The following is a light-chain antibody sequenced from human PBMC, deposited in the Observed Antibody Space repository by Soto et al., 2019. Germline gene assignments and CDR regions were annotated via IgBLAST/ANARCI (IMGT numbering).Light chain of an antibody. CDR3: QSNDNGLSGSDV. Sequence: QSVLTQPPSVSLAPGHRVTISCTGSSSNIGAGYDVNWYQQLPETAPKLLIFGDSNRPSGVPDRFSGSKSGTSASLVITGLQADDEADYYCQSNDNGLSGSDVFGTGTKVTVL. J-gene: IGLJ1*01. CDR2: GDS. CDR1: SSNIGAGYD. V-gene: IGLV1-40*01.